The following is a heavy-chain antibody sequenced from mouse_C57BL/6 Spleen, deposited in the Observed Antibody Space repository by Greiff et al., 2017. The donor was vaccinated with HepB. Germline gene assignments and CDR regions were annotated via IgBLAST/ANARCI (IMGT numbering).Heavy chain of an antibody. V-gene: IGHV1-55*01. CDR2: IYPGSGST. CDR1: GYTFTSYW. J-gene: IGHJ1*03. Sequence: QVQLQQPGAELVKPGASVKMSCKASGYTFTSYWITWVKQRPGQGLEWIGDIYPGSGSTNYNEKFKSKATLTVDTSSSTAYMQLSSLTSEDSAVYYCARVGYYYGSSYGYWYFDVWGTGTTVTVSS. D-gene: IGHD1-1*01. CDR3: ARVGYYYGSSYGYWYFDV.